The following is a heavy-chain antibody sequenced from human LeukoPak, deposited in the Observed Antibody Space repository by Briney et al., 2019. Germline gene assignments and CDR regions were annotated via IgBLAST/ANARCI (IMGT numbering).Heavy chain of an antibody. CDR2: IWSGGRNK. CDR3: GREPVTIFVVVIQYYFDY. CDR1: GLTFSSYG. Sequence: GGAPRLSCAASGLTFSSYGKHWVRQAPCQRLEWVAVIWSGGRNKYLADSVKGRFTMSRDNSKNTLCLKMNCLESKYTAVYYCGREPVTIFVVVIQYYFDYWGQGTLVTVSS. V-gene: IGHV3-33*01. D-gene: IGHD3-3*01. J-gene: IGHJ4*02.